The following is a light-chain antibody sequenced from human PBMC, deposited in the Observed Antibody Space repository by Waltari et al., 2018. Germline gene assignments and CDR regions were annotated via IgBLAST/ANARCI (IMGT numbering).Light chain of an antibody. J-gene: IGKJ1*01. CDR3: QKYERLPAT. CDR1: QSVGRY. Sequence: EIVLTQSPGTLSLSPGERATLACRASQSVGRYLAWYQQKPGQAPRLLIYGASTRATGIPDRFSGSGSGTDFSLTISRLEPEDFAVYFCQKYERLPATFGQGTKVEIK. CDR2: GAS. V-gene: IGKV3-20*01.